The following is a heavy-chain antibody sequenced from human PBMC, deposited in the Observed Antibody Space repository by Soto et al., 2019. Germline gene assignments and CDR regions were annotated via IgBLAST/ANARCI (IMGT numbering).Heavy chain of an antibody. CDR2: IRSKAYGGTT. CDR1: GFTFGDYA. V-gene: IGHV3-49*04. Sequence: EVQLVESGGGLVQPGRSLRLSCTASGFTFGDYAMSWVRQAPGKGLEWVGFIRSKAYGGTTEYAASVKDRFTISRDDSKSIAYLQMNSLKTEDTAVYYCTRLGHDYGDYGEYFQHWGQGTLVTVSS. D-gene: IGHD4-17*01. CDR3: TRLGHDYGDYGEYFQH. J-gene: IGHJ1*01.